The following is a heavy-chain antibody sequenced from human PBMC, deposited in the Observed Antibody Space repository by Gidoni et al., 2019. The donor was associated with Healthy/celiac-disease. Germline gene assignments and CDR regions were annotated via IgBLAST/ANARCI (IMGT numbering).Heavy chain of an antibody. Sequence: QVQLVQSGAEVKKPGSSVKVSCKASGGTFSSYAISWVRQAPGQGLEWMGGIIPIFGTANYAQKFQGRVTITADESTSTAYMELSSLRSEDTAVYYCAREELKGYYDSSGYLPCMDVWGQGTTVTVSS. J-gene: IGHJ6*02. CDR1: GGTFSSYA. CDR3: AREELKGYYDSSGYLPCMDV. V-gene: IGHV1-69*12. D-gene: IGHD3-22*01. CDR2: IIPIFGTA.